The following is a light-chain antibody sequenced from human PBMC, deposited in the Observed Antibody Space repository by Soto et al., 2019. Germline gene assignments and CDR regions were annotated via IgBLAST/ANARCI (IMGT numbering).Light chain of an antibody. Sequence: QSALAQPASVSGSPGQSITIPCTGTSSDVGSYNSVSWYQQYPGKAPTLMIHDVSNRPSGVSNRFSGSKSGNTASLTISGLQAEDEADYYCSSFTSSSSYVFGSGTKVTVL. J-gene: IGLJ1*01. CDR2: DVS. CDR1: SSDVGSYNS. CDR3: SSFTSSSSYV. V-gene: IGLV2-14*03.